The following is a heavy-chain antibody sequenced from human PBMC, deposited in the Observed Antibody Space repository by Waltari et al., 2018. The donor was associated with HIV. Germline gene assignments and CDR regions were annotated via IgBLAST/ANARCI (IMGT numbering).Heavy chain of an antibody. CDR2: INAGNGNT. V-gene: IGHV1-3*01. CDR3: ARDPGSSWYVGGDY. Sequence: QVQLVQSGAEVKKPGASVKVSCKASGYTFTSYAMHWVRQAPGQRLEWMGWINAGNGNTKYSQKFQGRVTITRDTSASTAYMELSSLRSEDTAVYYCARDPGSSWYVGGDYWGQGTLVTVSS. CDR1: GYTFTSYA. D-gene: IGHD6-13*01. J-gene: IGHJ4*02.